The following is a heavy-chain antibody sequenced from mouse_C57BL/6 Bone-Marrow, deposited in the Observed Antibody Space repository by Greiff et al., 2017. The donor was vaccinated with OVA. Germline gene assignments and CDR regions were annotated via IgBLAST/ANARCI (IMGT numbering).Heavy chain of an antibody. CDR1: GYTFTSYW. V-gene: IGHV1-50*01. Sequence: QVQLKQPGAELVKPGASVKLSCKASGYTFTSYWMQWVKQRPGQGLEWIGEIDPSDSYTNYNQKFKGKATLTVDTSSSTAYMQLSSLTSEDSAVYYCARGDYYGSSPLGYWGQGTTLTVSS. D-gene: IGHD1-1*01. CDR3: ARGDYYGSSPLGY. J-gene: IGHJ2*01. CDR2: IDPSDSYT.